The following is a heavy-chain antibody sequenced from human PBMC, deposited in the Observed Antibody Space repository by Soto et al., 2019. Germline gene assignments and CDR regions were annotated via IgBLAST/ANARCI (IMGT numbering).Heavy chain of an antibody. CDR2: IYSVGST. D-gene: IGHD4-17*01. Sequence: GGSLRLSCAASGFTVSGNYMSWVRQAPGKGLEWVSAIYSVGSTYYADSVKGRFTISRDNSKNTLYLQMNSLRAEDTAVYYCARAVTHERYSDYWGQGTLVTVSA. J-gene: IGHJ4*02. CDR3: ARAVTHERYSDY. V-gene: IGHV3-66*01. CDR1: GFTVSGNY.